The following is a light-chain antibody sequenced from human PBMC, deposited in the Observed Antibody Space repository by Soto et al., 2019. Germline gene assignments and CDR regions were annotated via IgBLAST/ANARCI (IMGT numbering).Light chain of an antibody. CDR3: QRYDSLRT. V-gene: IGKV3-20*01. Sequence: EIVLTQSPVTLSLSPGERATLSCRASQSVRSNFLAWYQQKPGQAPRPLIYGASNRATGIPDRFSGSGSGTDFTLTITRLEPEDFAMYYCQRYDSLRTFGQGTKVDNK. CDR1: QSVRSNF. CDR2: GAS. J-gene: IGKJ1*01.